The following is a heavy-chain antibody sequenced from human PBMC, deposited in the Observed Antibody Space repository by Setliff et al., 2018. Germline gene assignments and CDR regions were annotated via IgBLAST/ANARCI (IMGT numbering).Heavy chain of an antibody. CDR3: AIPSSGNFYFDY. V-gene: IGHV1-69*13. CDR2: IIPIFGTA. Sequence: SVKVSCKASGDTFSSYAITWVRQAPGQGLEWMGGIIPIFGTAKYAQKFQGRVTITADQSTRTAYMELSSLRSEDTAVYYCAIPSSGNFYFDYWGQRTLVTVSS. D-gene: IGHD1-26*01. CDR1: GDTFSSYA. J-gene: IGHJ4*02.